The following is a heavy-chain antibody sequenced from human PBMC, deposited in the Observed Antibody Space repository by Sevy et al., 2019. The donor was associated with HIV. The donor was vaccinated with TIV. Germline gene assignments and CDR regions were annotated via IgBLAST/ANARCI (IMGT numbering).Heavy chain of an antibody. CDR3: AREGSQRITILGVVITNWFDP. CDR2: INHSGST. Sequence: SETLSLTCAVYGGSFSGYYWSWIRQPPGKGLEWIGEINHSGSTNYNPSLKSRVTISVDTSKNQFSLKLSSVTAADTAVYYCAREGSQRITILGVVITNWFDPWGQGTLVTVSS. CDR1: GGSFSGYY. J-gene: IGHJ5*02. D-gene: IGHD3-3*01. V-gene: IGHV4-34*01.